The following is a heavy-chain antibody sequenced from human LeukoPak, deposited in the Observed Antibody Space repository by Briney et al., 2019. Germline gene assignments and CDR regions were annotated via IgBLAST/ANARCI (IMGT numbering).Heavy chain of an antibody. CDR1: GYTFTGYC. CDR3: ARLIVVVPDNWFDP. Sequence: ASVKVSCKASGYTFTGYCMHWVRQAPGQGLEWMGWINPNSGGTNYAQKFQGRVTMTRDTSISTAYMELSRLRSDDTAVYYCARLIVVVPDNWFDPWGQGTLVTVSS. D-gene: IGHD2-2*01. V-gene: IGHV1-2*02. CDR2: INPNSGGT. J-gene: IGHJ5*02.